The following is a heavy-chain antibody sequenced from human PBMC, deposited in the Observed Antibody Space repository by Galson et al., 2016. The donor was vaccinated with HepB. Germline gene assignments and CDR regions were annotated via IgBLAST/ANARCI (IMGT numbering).Heavy chain of an antibody. Sequence: TFSSYWMVWVRQAPGKGLEWIGSIYYSGSTYNNPSLESRVTISVDTAKNQFFLELRSVTAPDTAVYYCARHTWRITTPNWFDPWGQGTLVTVSS. CDR3: ARHTWRITTPNWFDP. CDR1: TFSSYW. V-gene: IGHV4-39*01. D-gene: IGHD4-11*01. CDR2: IYYSGST. J-gene: IGHJ5*02.